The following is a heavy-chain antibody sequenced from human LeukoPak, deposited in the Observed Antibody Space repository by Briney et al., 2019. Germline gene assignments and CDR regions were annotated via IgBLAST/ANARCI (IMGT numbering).Heavy chain of an antibody. J-gene: IGHJ4*02. Sequence: GGSLRLSCSASGFTFGDYLMSWIRQAPGKGLEWVSYIDTSGSSLYYTDSVQGRFTISRDNAKNSLYLQMNSLRAEDTAVYYCARDLVEWLERPMVFDYWGQGTLVTVSS. CDR1: GFTFGDYL. CDR2: IDTSGSSL. V-gene: IGHV3-11*04. D-gene: IGHD1-1*01. CDR3: ARDLVEWLERPMVFDY.